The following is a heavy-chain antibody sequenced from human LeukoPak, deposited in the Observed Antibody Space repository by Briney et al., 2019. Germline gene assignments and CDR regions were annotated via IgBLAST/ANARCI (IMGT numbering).Heavy chain of an antibody. CDR3: AREDRGSWYRH. CDR1: GFTFSSYA. D-gene: IGHD6-13*01. CDR2: IYSGDTT. Sequence: GGSLRLSCAASGFTFSSYAMHWVRQAPGKGLEWVSVIYSGDTTYFADSAKGRFTVSRDNSKNTLYLQMNSLRAEDTAVYYCAREDRGSWYRHWGQGTLVTVSS. J-gene: IGHJ4*02. V-gene: IGHV3-53*01.